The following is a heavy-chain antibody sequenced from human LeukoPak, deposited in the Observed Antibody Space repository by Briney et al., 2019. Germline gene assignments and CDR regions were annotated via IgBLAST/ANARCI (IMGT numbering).Heavy chain of an antibody. V-gene: IGHV4-4*02. CDR3: ARLRPSTNHPLDS. Sequence: SESLSLTCAVSGGSRSSSNWWSWVRQSPGKGLEWIGELYHRGSANSNPSLNSRITISVDKSKNQLSLKLSSVTAADTAVSYFARLRPSTNHPLDSWGQGTLVTVSS. CDR2: LYHRGSA. CDR1: GGSRSSSNW. J-gene: IGHJ4*02. D-gene: IGHD1-14*01.